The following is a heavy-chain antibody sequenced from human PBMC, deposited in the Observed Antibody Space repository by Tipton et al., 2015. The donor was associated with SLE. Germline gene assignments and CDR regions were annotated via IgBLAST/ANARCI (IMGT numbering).Heavy chain of an antibody. CDR3: ARRSPEVGGYYFDS. Sequence: LRLSCTVSGGSISSSSYYWGWIRQPPGKGLEWIGSIYYSGSTYYNPSLKSRVTISVDTSKNQFSLKLSSVTAADTAVYYCARRSPEVGGYYFDSWGQGTLVTVSS. V-gene: IGHV4-39*01. CDR2: IYYSGST. D-gene: IGHD1-26*01. CDR1: GGSISSSSYY. J-gene: IGHJ4*02.